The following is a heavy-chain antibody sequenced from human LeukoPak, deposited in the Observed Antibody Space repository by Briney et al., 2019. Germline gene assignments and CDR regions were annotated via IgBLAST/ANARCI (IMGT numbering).Heavy chain of an antibody. CDR3: ARLTKNDSGSFRFGKKKRGYMDV. CDR2: INHSGST. J-gene: IGHJ6*03. V-gene: IGHV4-34*01. CDR1: GGSFSGYY. D-gene: IGHD3-10*01. Sequence: SETLSLTCSVYGGSFSGYYWSWIRQPPGKGLEWIGEINHSGSTNYNPSLKSRVTISVDTSKNQFSLKLSSVTAADTAVYYCARLTKNDSGSFRFGKKKRGYMDVWGKGTTVTISS.